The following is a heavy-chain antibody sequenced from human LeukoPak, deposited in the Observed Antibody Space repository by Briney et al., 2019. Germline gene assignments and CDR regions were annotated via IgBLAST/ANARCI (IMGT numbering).Heavy chain of an antibody. CDR3: ARVVVAVFGVMVHSNYFDS. D-gene: IGHD3-3*01. CDR1: GYSFTNFG. V-gene: IGHV1-18*01. CDR2: ITGDSETT. J-gene: IGHJ4*02. Sequence: ASVKVSCKTSGYSFTNFGITWVRQAPGKGLEWMGWITGDSETTEYAQRFQGRISMTADTFTSTAYMELGSLTSDDTAVYYCARVVVAVFGVMVHSNYFDSWGQGTLITVSS.